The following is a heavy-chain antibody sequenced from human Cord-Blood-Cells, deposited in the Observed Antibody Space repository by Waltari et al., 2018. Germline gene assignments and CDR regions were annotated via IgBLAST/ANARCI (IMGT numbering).Heavy chain of an antibody. CDR2: ISADNCTT. J-gene: IGHJ3*02. V-gene: IGHV1-18*04. CDR3: ARMGGYSGYDDAFDI. D-gene: IGHD5-12*01. CDR1: GYTFTSYG. Sequence: QVQLVQSGAEVKKPGASVKVSCKASGYTFTSYGISWVRQAPGQGLEWMGWISADNCTTNYAQKLKGRVTMTTDPSTSTAYMDVRSLRSDDTAVYYCARMGGYSGYDDAFDIWGQGTMVPVSS.